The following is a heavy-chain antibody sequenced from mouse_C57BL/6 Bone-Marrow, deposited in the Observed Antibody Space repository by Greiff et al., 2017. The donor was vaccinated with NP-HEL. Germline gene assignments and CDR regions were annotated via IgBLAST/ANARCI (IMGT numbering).Heavy chain of an antibody. J-gene: IGHJ1*03. CDR2: ISSGGSYT. CDR1: GFTFSSYG. V-gene: IGHV5-6*01. Sequence: EVQLVESGGDLVKPGGSLKLSCAASGFTFSSYGMSWVRQTPDKRLEWVATISSGGSYTYYPDSVQGRFTISRDTAKNTLYLQMSSLKSEDTAMYYCARDEFYYDCDWYFDVWGTGTTVTVSS. CDR3: ARDEFYYDCDWYFDV. D-gene: IGHD2-4*01.